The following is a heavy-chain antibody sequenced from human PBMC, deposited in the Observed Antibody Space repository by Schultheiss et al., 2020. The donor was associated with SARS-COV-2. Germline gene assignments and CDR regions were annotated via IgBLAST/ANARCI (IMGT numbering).Heavy chain of an antibody. CDR1: GGSISSGGYY. V-gene: IGHV4-31*03. CDR3: ARVSRIAVAGTVGNWFDP. J-gene: IGHJ5*02. Sequence: SETLSLTCTVSGGSISSGGYYWSWIRQHPGKGLEWIGYIYYSGSTYYNPSLKSRVTISVDTSKNQFSLKLSSVTAADTAVYYCARVSRIAVAGTVGNWFDPWGQGTLVTVSS. D-gene: IGHD6-19*01. CDR2: IYYSGST.